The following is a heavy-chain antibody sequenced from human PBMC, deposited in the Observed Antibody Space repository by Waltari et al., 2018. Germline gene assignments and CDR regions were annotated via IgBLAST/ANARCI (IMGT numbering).Heavy chain of an antibody. CDR2: LYPGDSDT. CDR1: GYSFTSYW. V-gene: IGHV5-51*01. Sequence: EVQLVQSGAEVKKPGESLKISCKGSGYSFTSYWIGWVRQMPGKGLDGLGILYPGDSDTSYSPSVQGQVTISADKSISTAYLQWSSLKASDTAMYYCARLDGYSYGNYYYMDVWGKGTTVTISS. CDR3: ARLDGYSYGNYYYMDV. D-gene: IGHD5-18*01. J-gene: IGHJ6*03.